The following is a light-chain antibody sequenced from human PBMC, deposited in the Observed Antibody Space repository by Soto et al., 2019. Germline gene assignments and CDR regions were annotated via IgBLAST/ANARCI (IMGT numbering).Light chain of an antibody. CDR2: GAS. J-gene: IGKJ2*01. V-gene: IGKV3-20*01. CDR3: QQYGRSPLLYT. Sequence: ENVLTQSPDTLSLSPGERATLSCRASQSVTSNFLAWYQQKPGQAPRLLIYGASTRAAGVPDRFSGSGSGTDFTLTITRLEPEDFAVYYCQQYGRSPLLYTFGQGTKLGVK. CDR1: QSVTSNF.